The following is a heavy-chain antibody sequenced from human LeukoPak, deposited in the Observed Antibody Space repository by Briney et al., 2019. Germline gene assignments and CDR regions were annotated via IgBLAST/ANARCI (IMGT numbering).Heavy chain of an antibody. CDR3: ARDPGSGMLDY. V-gene: IGHV1-18*01. D-gene: IGHD3-10*01. J-gene: IGHJ4*02. Sequence: GASVKVSCKDSGYTFTSYGISWVRQAPGQGLEWMGWTSAYNGNTNYAQKLQSRVTMTTDTSTSTAYMELRSLRSDDTAVYYCARDPGSGMLDYWGQGTLVTVSS. CDR1: GYTFTSYG. CDR2: TSAYNGNT.